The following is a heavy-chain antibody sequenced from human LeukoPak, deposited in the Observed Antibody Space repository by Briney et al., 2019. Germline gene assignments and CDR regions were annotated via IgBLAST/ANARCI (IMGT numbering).Heavy chain of an antibody. CDR1: GFTFSNAW. J-gene: IGHJ4*02. V-gene: IGHV3-15*07. CDR2: IKSKIDGGTT. Sequence: GGSLRLSCAASGFTFSNAWMNWVRQAPGKGLEWVGRIKSKIDGGTTDYAAPVKGRFTISRDDSKNTLYLQMNSLKTEDTAVYYCTTVGSFWGQGTLVTVSS. CDR3: TTVGSF. D-gene: IGHD2-2*03.